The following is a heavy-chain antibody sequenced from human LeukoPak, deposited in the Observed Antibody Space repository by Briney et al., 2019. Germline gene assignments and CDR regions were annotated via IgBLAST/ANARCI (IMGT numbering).Heavy chain of an antibody. CDR1: GVTFSSYV. CDR2: IRGGGGAR. Sequence: GGSLRLSCAASGVTFSSYVINWVREALGGGLEWGSTIRGGGGARYYADSVKGRLTISRDNSKNTMYLQMNSLRAEDTAVYYCAKGHLMVYASYFDYWGQGTLVTVSS. D-gene: IGHD2-8*01. J-gene: IGHJ4*02. V-gene: IGHV3-23*01. CDR3: AKGHLMVYASYFDY.